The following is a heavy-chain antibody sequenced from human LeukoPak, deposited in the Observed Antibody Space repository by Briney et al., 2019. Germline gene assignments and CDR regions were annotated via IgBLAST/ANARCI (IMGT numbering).Heavy chain of an antibody. CDR2: ISAYNGNT. Sequence: ASVKVSCKASGYTFTSYGISWVRQAPGQGLEWMGRISAYNGNTNYAQKLQGRVTMTTDTSTSTAYMELRSLRSDDTAVYYCARAFLGYCSGGSCELYYYYYGMDVWGQGTTVTVSS. D-gene: IGHD2-15*01. CDR3: ARAFLGYCSGGSCELYYYYYGMDV. V-gene: IGHV1-18*01. CDR1: GYTFTSYG. J-gene: IGHJ6*02.